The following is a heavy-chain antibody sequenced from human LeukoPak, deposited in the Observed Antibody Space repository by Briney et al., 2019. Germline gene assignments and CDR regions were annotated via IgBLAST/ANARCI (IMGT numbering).Heavy chain of an antibody. CDR1: GFTFNNYA. V-gene: IGHV3-23*01. Sequence: GGSLGVSCAASGFTFNNYAMSWVRQAPGKGLEWVSSIRGSGDNTYYADSVKGRFTISRDNSKNHLYLQMNSLRADDTAVYYCAKVRGYSYANEYHFDNWGQGTLVSVSS. CDR3: AKVRGYSYANEYHFDN. CDR2: IRGSGDNT. D-gene: IGHD5-18*01. J-gene: IGHJ4*02.